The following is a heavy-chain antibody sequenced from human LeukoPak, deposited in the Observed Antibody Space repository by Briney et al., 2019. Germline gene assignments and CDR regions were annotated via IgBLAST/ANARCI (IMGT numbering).Heavy chain of an antibody. V-gene: IGHV3-11*04. J-gene: IGHJ3*02. D-gene: IGHD4-17*01. CDR1: GFTFSDYY. Sequence: GGSLRLSRAASGFTFSDYYMSWIRQAPGKGLEWVSYISSSGSTIYYADSVKGRFTISRDNAKNSLYLQMNSLRAEDTAVYYCARAVRYGDYHFDIWGQGTMVTVSS. CDR2: ISSSGSTI. CDR3: ARAVRYGDYHFDI.